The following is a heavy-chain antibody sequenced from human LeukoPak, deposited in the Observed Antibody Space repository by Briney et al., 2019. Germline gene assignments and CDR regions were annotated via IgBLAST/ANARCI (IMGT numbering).Heavy chain of an antibody. CDR2: IGGSGGST. J-gene: IGHJ4*02. CDR3: AKGARSSGSSYFDY. Sequence: GGSLRLSCAASGFTFTSYAMNWVRQLPGKGLEWVSAIGGSGGSTYSADSLNGRFTISRDNSKNTLYLQMNSLRVEDAAVYYCAKGARSSGSSYFDYWGQGTLVTVSS. V-gene: IGHV3-23*01. D-gene: IGHD3-10*01. CDR1: GFTFTSYA.